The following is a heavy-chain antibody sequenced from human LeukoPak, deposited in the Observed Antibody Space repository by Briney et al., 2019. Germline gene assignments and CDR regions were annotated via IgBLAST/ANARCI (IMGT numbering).Heavy chain of an antibody. D-gene: IGHD3-10*01. CDR2: IKQDGSAK. CDR3: ARGLENYYYGSGSYGDGMDV. Sequence: LSGGSLRLSCAASGFTFSSYWMNWVRQAPGKGLEWVANIKQDGSAKYYVDSVKGRFTISRDNAKNSVYLQMNSLRAEDTAVYYCARGLENYYYGSGSYGDGMDVWGQGTTVTVSS. J-gene: IGHJ6*02. V-gene: IGHV3-7*03. CDR1: GFTFSSYW.